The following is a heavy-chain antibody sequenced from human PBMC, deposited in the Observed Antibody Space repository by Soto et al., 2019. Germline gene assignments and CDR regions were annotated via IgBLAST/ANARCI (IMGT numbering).Heavy chain of an antibody. CDR2: ISGSGDTT. CDR1: GFTFISYG. V-gene: IGHV3-23*01. J-gene: IGHJ4*02. CDR3: AKEGLVRGVINYIDY. Sequence: EVQLLESGGGLVQPGGSLRLSCAASGFTFISYGMGWVRQAPGKGLGWDSAISGSGDTTYYADSVKGRFTISRDNSKNSLYLQMKSLRAEDTAVYYGAKEGLVRGVINYIDYWGQGTLVTVSS. D-gene: IGHD3-10*01.